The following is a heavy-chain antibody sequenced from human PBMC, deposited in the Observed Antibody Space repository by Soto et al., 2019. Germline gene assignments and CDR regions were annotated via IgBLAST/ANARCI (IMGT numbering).Heavy chain of an antibody. CDR3: ARSVFP. J-gene: IGHJ5*02. CDR1: GGSISSGGYY. CDR2: IYYSGST. V-gene: IGHV4-31*03. Sequence: QVQLQESGPGLVKPSQTLSLTCTVSGGSISSGGYYWSWIRQHPGKGLEWIGYIYYSGSTYYYPSPXGXXTIPVDTSKNQFSLKLSSVTAADTAVYYCARSVFPWGQGALVTVSS.